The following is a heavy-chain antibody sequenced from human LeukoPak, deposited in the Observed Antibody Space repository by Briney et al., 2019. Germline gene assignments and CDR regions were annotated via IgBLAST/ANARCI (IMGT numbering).Heavy chain of an antibody. J-gene: IGHJ5*02. Sequence: KTSETLSLTCAVYGGSFSGYYWSWIRQPPGKGLEWIGEINHRGSTNYNPSLKSRVTISVDTSKNQFSLKLSSVTAADTAVYYCARAGYSSGWYNWFDPWGQGTLVTVSS. CDR1: GGSFSGYY. CDR3: ARAGYSSGWYNWFDP. CDR2: INHRGST. V-gene: IGHV4-34*01. D-gene: IGHD6-19*01.